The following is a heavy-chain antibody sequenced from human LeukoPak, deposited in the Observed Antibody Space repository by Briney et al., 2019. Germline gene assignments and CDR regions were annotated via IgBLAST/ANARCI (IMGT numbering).Heavy chain of an antibody. V-gene: IGHV3-11*04. CDR2: ISNSGSST. CDR3: ARSGTTCYLGCGFDY. Sequence: PGGSFRLSCAASGSTFSDHYMNWIRQPPGKGREWVSYISNSGSSTYYTHSVKGRFTISRDNAKNSLYLQINSLRAEDTAVYYCARSGTTCYLGCGFDYGGQGTLVTVSS. D-gene: IGHD2/OR15-2a*01. CDR1: GSTFSDHY. J-gene: IGHJ4*02.